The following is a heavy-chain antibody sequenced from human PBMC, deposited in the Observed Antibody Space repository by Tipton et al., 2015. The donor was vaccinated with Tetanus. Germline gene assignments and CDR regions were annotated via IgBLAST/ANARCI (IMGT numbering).Heavy chain of an antibody. V-gene: IGHV4-30-4*01. CDR1: GASFSSGDYY. D-gene: IGHD2/OR15-2a*01. CDR2: IYQTGTT. CDR3: ARAAGFLGLTHDF. J-gene: IGHJ4*02. Sequence: TLSLTCTVSGASFSSGDYYWSWIRKPPGKDLEWIGYIYQTGTTYYNPSLKGRVTISMDRSNTQFSLRLDSLTAAGTAVYYCARAAGFLGLTHDFWGRGTLVSVSS.